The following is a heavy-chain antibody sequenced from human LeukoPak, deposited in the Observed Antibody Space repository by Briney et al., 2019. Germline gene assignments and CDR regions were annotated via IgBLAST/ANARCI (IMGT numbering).Heavy chain of an antibody. CDR2: ISDSGDSI. J-gene: IGHJ4*02. CDR1: GFTFSSYA. Sequence: GGSLRLSCAASGFTFSSYAMSWVRQAPGKGLEWVSSISDSGDSIYYADSVKGRFTITRDNSKNTLYLQMNSLRAEDTAVYYCAKDEDPLSSSWYYYFDYWGQGTLVTVSS. CDR3: AKDEDPLSSSWYYYFDY. V-gene: IGHV3-23*01. D-gene: IGHD6-13*01.